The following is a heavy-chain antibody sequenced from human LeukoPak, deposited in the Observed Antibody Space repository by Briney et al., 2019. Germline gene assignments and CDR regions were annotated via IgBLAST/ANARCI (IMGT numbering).Heavy chain of an antibody. Sequence: SVKVSCKASGYTFTSYGISWVRQAPGQGLEWMGGIIPIFGTANYAQKFQGRVTITTDESTSTAYMELSSLRSEDTAVYYCARGGFGRVHYGSGSYYPPQDPYYFDYWGQGTLVTVSS. CDR3: ARGGFGRVHYGSGSYYPPQDPYYFDY. J-gene: IGHJ4*02. CDR2: IIPIFGTA. CDR1: GYTFTSYG. D-gene: IGHD3-10*01. V-gene: IGHV1-69*05.